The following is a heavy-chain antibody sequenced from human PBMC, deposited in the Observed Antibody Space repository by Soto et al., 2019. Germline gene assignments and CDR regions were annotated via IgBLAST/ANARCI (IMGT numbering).Heavy chain of an antibody. CDR2: IIPIFGTA. J-gene: IGHJ3*02. V-gene: IGHV1-69*06. CDR3: ARDRGYSYGPDAFDI. Sequence: SLQVSCKASGGTFSSYAISWVRQAPGQGLEWMGGIIPIFGTANYAQKFQGRVTITADKSTSTAYMELSSLRSEDTAVYYCARDRGYSYGPDAFDIWGKGTRVTVS. CDR1: GGTFSSYA. D-gene: IGHD5-18*01.